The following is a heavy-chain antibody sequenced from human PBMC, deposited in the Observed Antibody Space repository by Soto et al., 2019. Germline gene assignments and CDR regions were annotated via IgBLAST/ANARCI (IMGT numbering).Heavy chain of an antibody. Sequence: QVQLVESGGGAVQPGESLRLSCVASGFDFTYYAMHCVRQAPGKGLESVAVMSSDGSKIHHTDSVKGRFTISRDNSKNTLYLQMNSLRKEDTAAYFCAKDEGVGGTLGLFDYWGQGTLVSVSS. CDR1: GFDFTYYA. V-gene: IGHV3-30*18. D-gene: IGHD1-26*01. CDR3: AKDEGVGGTLGLFDY. CDR2: MSSDGSKI. J-gene: IGHJ4*02.